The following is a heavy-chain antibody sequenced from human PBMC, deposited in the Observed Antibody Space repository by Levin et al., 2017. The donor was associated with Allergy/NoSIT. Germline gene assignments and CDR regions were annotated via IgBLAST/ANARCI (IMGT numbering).Heavy chain of an antibody. CDR3: ASGSSATAWYAFDI. D-gene: IGHD6-6*01. CDR1: GFIVNNYD. J-gene: IGHJ3*02. CDR2: IGTAGAT. V-gene: IGHV3-13*01. Sequence: QRGESLKISCTASGFIVNNYDMHWVRQRTGEGLEWVSAIGTAGATFYALSVRGRFTISRENAKNSFYLQMNSLTAGDTAMYFCASGSSATAWYAFDIWGQGTMVTVSS.